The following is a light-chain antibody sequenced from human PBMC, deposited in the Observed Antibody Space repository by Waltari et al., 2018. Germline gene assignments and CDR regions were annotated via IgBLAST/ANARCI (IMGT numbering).Light chain of an antibody. CDR1: SLRTYY. V-gene: IGLV3-19*01. CDR2: GKN. CDR3: HSQDSSGNVL. J-gene: IGLJ2*01. Sequence: SSELTQDPAVSVALGQTVRITCQGASLRTYYVSWFHQKPGQAPALVIYGKNNRPSGIPDRFSASSSGSTASLTIIGAQAEDEADYYCHSQDSSGNVLIGGGTKLTVV.